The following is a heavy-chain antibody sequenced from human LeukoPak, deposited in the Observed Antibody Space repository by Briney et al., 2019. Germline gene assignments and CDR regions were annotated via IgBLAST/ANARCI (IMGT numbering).Heavy chain of an antibody. CDR3: ARAPGYGGNSDY. Sequence: GASVKVSCKASGYTFTRYYIHWVRQAPGQGLGWMGTINPSGDSTSYAQKFQGRVTMTRDTSTSTVYMELSSLTSKDTAVYYCARAPGYGGNSDYWGQGTLVTVSS. D-gene: IGHD4-23*01. CDR1: GYTFTRYY. CDR2: INPSGDST. J-gene: IGHJ4*02. V-gene: IGHV1-46*01.